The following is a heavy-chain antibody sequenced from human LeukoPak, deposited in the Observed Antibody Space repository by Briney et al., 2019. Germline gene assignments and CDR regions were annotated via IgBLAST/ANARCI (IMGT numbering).Heavy chain of an antibody. CDR1: GYTFTTYY. CDR3: ARDVSGGNCLLDY. Sequence: ASVKVSCKASGYTFTTYYFHWVRQAPGQGLEWMGIINPSGGSTSYAQKFQDRVTMTRDTSTSTLYMELTSLRSEDTAVYYCARDVSGGNCLLDYWGQGNLVTVSS. J-gene: IGHJ4*02. D-gene: IGHD2-15*01. CDR2: INPSGGST. V-gene: IGHV1-46*01.